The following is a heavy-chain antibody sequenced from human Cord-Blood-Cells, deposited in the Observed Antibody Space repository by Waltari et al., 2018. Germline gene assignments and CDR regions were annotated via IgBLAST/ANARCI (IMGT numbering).Heavy chain of an antibody. J-gene: IGHJ4*02. Sequence: EVQLVESGGGLVQPGGSLRLSCAASGFTFSSYWMSCVRQAPGKGLEWVANIKQDGSEKYYVDSVKGRFTISRDNAKNSLYLQMNSLRAEDTAVYYCARAVDYSGSYYGYFDYWGQGTLVTVSS. CDR2: IKQDGSEK. CDR1: GFTFSSYW. V-gene: IGHV3-7*01. D-gene: IGHD1-26*01. CDR3: ARAVDYSGSYYGYFDY.